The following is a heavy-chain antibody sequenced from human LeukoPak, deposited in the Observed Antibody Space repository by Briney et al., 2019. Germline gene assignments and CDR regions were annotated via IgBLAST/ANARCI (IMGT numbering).Heavy chain of an antibody. CDR1: GYTFTGYY. Sequence: ASVKVSCKASGYTFTGYYMHWVRQAPGQGLEWLGWINPNSGGTNYAQKFQGRVTMTRDTSISTAYMELSRLRSDDTAVYYCARDGILRFLEWLDYWGQGTLVTVSS. J-gene: IGHJ4*02. CDR3: ARDGILRFLEWLDY. V-gene: IGHV1-2*02. CDR2: INPNSGGT. D-gene: IGHD3-3*01.